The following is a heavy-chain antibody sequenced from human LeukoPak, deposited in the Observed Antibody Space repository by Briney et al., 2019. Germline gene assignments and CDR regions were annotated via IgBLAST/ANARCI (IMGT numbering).Heavy chain of an antibody. CDR1: GFTFSSYA. Sequence: GSLRLSCAASGFTFSSYAMSWVRQAPGKGLEWVSAISGSGGSTYYADSVKGRFTISRDNSKNTLYLQMNSLRAEDTAVYYCAKAGVVVPAAKGAFDYWGQGTLVTVSS. CDR3: AKAGVVVPAAKGAFDY. J-gene: IGHJ4*02. D-gene: IGHD2-2*01. CDR2: ISGSGGST. V-gene: IGHV3-23*01.